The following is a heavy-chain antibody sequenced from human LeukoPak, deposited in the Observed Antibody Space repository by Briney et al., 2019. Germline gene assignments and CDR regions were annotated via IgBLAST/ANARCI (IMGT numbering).Heavy chain of an antibody. CDR2: IFYSGST. D-gene: IGHD1-7*01. V-gene: IGHV4-39*07. CDR3: ARGYNWNYALRWFDP. Sequence: PSETLSLTCTVSGGSISTSNYYWGWIRQPPGKGLEWIGNIFYSGSTYYSPSLRSRVTISLDTSRNQFSLKLNSVTAADTAVYYCARGYNWNYALRWFDPWGQGTLVTVSS. CDR1: GGSISTSNYY. J-gene: IGHJ5*02.